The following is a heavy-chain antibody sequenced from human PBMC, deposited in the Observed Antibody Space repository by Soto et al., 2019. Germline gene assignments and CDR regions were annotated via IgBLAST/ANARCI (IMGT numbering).Heavy chain of an antibody. CDR2: TRNRANRHTT. CDR3: ARGGNTNWRYFDY. CDR1: GFTLSDYY. V-gene: IGHV3-72*01. J-gene: IGHJ4*02. Sequence: GGSLRLSCAASGFTLSDYYMDWLRQAPGEGLEWVGRTRNRANRHTTEYAASVKGRFTISRDDSSNSLYLQINSLKTEDTAVYYCARGGNTNWRYFDYWGQGTLVTVSS. D-gene: IGHD1-1*01.